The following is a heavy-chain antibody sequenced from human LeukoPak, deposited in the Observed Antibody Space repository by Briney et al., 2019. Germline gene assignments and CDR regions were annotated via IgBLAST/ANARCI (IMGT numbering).Heavy chain of an antibody. V-gene: IGHV4-61*02. CDR3: AREFLGYFDY. CDR1: GGSISSGSYY. CDR2: IYTSGST. Sequence: SETLSLTCTVSGGSISSGSYYWSWIRQPARKGLEWIGRIYTSGSTNYNPSLKSRVTISVDTSKNQFSLKLSSVTAADTAVYYCAREFLGYFDYWGQGTLVTVSS. D-gene: IGHD3-3*01. J-gene: IGHJ4*02.